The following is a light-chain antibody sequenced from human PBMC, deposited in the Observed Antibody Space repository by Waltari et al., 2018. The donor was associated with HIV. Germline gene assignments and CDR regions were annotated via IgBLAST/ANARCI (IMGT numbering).Light chain of an antibody. CDR2: YAS. V-gene: IGKV3-15*01. CDR3: QQYNNWPPWT. J-gene: IGKJ1*01. CDR1: QSVGSN. Sequence: IVMPQSPATLSVSPGERATLSCRASQSVGSNLAWYRQKPGQAPRLLIYYASTRATGIPARFSGNGSGTEFTLTISSLLSEDFAVYYCQQYNNWPPWTFGQGTKVEIK.